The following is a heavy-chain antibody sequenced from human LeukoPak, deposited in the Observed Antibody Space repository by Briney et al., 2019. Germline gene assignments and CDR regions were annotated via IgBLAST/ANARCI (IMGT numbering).Heavy chain of an antibody. J-gene: IGHJ6*02. D-gene: IGHD3-16*01. Sequence: GGSLRLSCAASGFTFRSYWMSWVRRAPGKGLEWVANMNPDGSERYHVDSMGGRFTISRDNAKNSLYLQLNSLRLEDTAVYYCARDGGFIKFGGQDVWGQGTTVTVS. V-gene: IGHV3-7*01. CDR3: ARDGGFIKFGGQDV. CDR1: GFTFRSYW. CDR2: MNPDGSER.